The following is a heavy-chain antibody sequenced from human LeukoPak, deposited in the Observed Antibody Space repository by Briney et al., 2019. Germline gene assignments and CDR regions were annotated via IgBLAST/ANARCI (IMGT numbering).Heavy chain of an antibody. CDR1: GYTFTAYY. Sequence: ASVKVSCKASGYTFTAYYMHWVRQAPGQGLEWMGWINPNSGGTNYAQKFQGRVTMTRDTSISTAYMELSRLISDDTAVYYCARDLGISAAGDHWGQGTLVTVSS. CDR2: INPNSGGT. V-gene: IGHV1-2*02. D-gene: IGHD6-13*01. CDR3: ARDLGISAAGDH. J-gene: IGHJ4*02.